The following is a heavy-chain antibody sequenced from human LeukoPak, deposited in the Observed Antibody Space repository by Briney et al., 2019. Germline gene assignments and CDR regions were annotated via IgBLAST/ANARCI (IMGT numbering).Heavy chain of an antibody. CDR3: ARRTEVWKSYGSYYYYMDV. CDR1: GFTFSSYS. V-gene: IGHV3-48*01. J-gene: IGHJ6*03. Sequence: GGSLRLSCAASGFTFSSYSMNWVRQAPGKGLEWVSYISSGSSSIDYADSVKGRFTVSRDNAKNSLYLQMNSLRVEDTAVYYCARRTEVWKSYGSYYYYMDVWGKGTTVTVSS. D-gene: IGHD1-26*01. CDR2: ISSGSSSI.